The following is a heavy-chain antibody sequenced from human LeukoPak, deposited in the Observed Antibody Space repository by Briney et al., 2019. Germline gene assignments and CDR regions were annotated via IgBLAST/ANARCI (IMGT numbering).Heavy chain of an antibody. D-gene: IGHD2-2*01. CDR3: ARAHGYCSSTSCYYYMDV. J-gene: IGHJ6*03. Sequence: SETLSLTCTVSGGSISSSSYYWGWIRQPPGKGLEWIGSIYYSGSTNYNPSLKSRVTISVDTSKNQFSLKLSSVTAADTAVYYCARAHGYCSSTSCYYYMDVWGKGTTVTVSS. V-gene: IGHV4-39*07. CDR1: GGSISSSSYY. CDR2: IYYSGST.